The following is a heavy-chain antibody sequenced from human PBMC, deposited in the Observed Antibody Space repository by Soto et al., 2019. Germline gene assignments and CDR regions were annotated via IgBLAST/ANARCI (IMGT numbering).Heavy chain of an antibody. CDR1: GGSISSYY. V-gene: IGHV4-59*08. Sequence: SETLSLTCTVSGGSISSYYWSWIRQPPGKGLEWIGYIYYSGSTNYNPSLKSRVTISVDTSKNQFSLKLSSVTAADTAVYYCARRYYGSGNNWFDPWGQGTLVTVSS. D-gene: IGHD3-10*01. CDR2: IYYSGST. J-gene: IGHJ5*02. CDR3: ARRYYGSGNNWFDP.